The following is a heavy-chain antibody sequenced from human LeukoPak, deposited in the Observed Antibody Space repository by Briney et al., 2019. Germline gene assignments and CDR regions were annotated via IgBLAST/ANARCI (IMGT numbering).Heavy chain of an antibody. J-gene: IGHJ4*02. D-gene: IGHD4-23*01. V-gene: IGHV1-2*02. Sequence: GASVKVSCKASGYTFTGYYIHWVRQAPGRGPEWMGWINPNSGGIDYAQKFQGRVTMTRDTSISTAYMELRRLRSDDTAVYYCARADGDYGGNYGCWGQGTLVTVSS. CDR2: INPNSGGI. CDR3: ARADGDYGGNYGC. CDR1: GYTFTGYY.